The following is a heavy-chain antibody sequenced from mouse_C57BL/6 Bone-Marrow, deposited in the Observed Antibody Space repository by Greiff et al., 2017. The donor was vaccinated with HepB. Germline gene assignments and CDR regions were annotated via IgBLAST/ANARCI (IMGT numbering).Heavy chain of an antibody. Sequence: QVQLQQPGAELVMPGASVKLSCKASGYTFTSYWMHWVKQRPGQGLEWIGEIDPSDSYTNYNQKFKGKSTLTVDKSSSTAYMQLSSLTSEDSAVYYCATTVVALANWYYLDYWGQGTTLTVSS. J-gene: IGHJ2*01. CDR2: IDPSDSYT. CDR1: GYTFTSYW. D-gene: IGHD1-1*01. V-gene: IGHV1-69*01. CDR3: ATTVVALANWYYLDY.